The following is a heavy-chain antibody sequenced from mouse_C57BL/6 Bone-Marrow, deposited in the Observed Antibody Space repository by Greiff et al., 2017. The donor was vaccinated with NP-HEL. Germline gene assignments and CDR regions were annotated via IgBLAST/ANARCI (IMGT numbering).Heavy chain of an antibody. D-gene: IGHD2-4*01. CDR1: GYTFTDYY. V-gene: IGHV1-26*01. J-gene: IGHJ2*01. CDR3: ARSTALYYDYDGDFDY. CDR2: INPNNGGT. Sequence: VQLQQSGPELVKPGASVKISCKASGYTFTDYYMNWVKQSHGKSLEWIGDINPNNGGTSYNQKFKGKATLTVDKSSSTASMELRSLTSEDSAVYYCARSTALYYDYDGDFDYWGQGTTLTVSS.